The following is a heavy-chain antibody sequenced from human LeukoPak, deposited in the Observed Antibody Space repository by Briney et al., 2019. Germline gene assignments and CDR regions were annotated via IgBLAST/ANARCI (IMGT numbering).Heavy chain of an antibody. J-gene: IGHJ4*02. CDR3: AAGAHDSSGYYYFDY. D-gene: IGHD3-22*01. V-gene: IGHV1-58*02. CDR2: IVVGSGNT. Sequence: GTSVKVSCKASGFTFTSSAMQWVRQARGQRLEWIGWIVVGSGNTNYAQKFQERVTITRDVSTSTAYMELSSLRSEDTAVYYCAAGAHDSSGYYYFDYWGQGTLVTVSS. CDR1: GFTFTSSA.